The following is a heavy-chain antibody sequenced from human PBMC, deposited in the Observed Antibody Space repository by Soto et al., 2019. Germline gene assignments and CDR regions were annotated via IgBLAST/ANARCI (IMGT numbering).Heavy chain of an antibody. J-gene: IGHJ6*02. D-gene: IGHD3-10*01. Sequence: EVQLVESGGGLVQPGGSLRLSCVASGIPVSSNYMTWVREAPGKGLEWVSVLHSGGDTYYANSVKGRFTISRHDSTNTLFLQMNSLTAEDTAVYYCARDGPSYYASRMDVWGQGTTVTVSS. V-gene: IGHV3-53*04. CDR3: ARDGPSYYASRMDV. CDR2: LHSGGDT. CDR1: GIPVSSNY.